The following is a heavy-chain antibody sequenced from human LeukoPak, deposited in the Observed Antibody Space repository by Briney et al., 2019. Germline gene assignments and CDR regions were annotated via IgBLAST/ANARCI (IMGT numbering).Heavy chain of an antibody. CDR2: IIPIFGTA. CDR3: ARDFGCSSTSCCGRFDY. V-gene: IGHV1-69*05. D-gene: IGHD2-2*01. CDR1: GGTFSSYA. J-gene: IGHJ4*02. Sequence: ASVKVSCKASGGTFSSYAISWVRQAPGQGLEWMGGIIPIFGTANYAQKFQGRVTITTDESTSTAYMELSSLRSEDTAVYYCARDFGCSSTSCCGRFDYWGQGTLVTVSS.